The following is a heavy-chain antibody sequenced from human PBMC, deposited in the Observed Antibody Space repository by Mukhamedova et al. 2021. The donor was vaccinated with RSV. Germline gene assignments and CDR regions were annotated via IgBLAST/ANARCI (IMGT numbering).Heavy chain of an antibody. D-gene: IGHD3-22*01. CDR2: INHSGST. V-gene: IGHV4-34*01. Sequence: GLEWIGEINHSGSTNYNPSLKSRVTISVDTSKNQFSLKLSSVTAADTAVYYCAREWSSGSPYNWFDPWGQGTLVTVSS. CDR3: AREWSSGSPYNWFDP. J-gene: IGHJ5*02.